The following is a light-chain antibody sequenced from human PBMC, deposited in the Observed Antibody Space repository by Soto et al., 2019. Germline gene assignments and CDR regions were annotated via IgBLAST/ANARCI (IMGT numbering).Light chain of an antibody. Sequence: EIVLTQSPATLSLSPGERATLSCRASQSVSTNLACYQQKPGQAPRLLIYDASTRATGIPARFSGSGSGTEFTLTISSLQSEDFAVYYCQQYNNWPITFGQGTRLEIK. J-gene: IGKJ5*01. V-gene: IGKV3-15*01. CDR2: DAS. CDR3: QQYNNWPIT. CDR1: QSVSTN.